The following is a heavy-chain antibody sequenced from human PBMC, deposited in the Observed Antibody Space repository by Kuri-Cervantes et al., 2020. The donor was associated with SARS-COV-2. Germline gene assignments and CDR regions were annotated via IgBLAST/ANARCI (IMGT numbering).Heavy chain of an antibody. Sequence: SETLSLTCTVSGGSIFSGSLYWSWIRQPAGKGLEWIGHIYVRGSTDYNPSLKSRVTMSIDTSKNQFSLNLSSVTAADTAVYYCARDGYSSSWNYFDSWGRGTLVTVSS. D-gene: IGHD6-13*01. CDR1: GGSIFSGSLY. V-gene: IGHV4-61*09. CDR3: ARDGYSSSWNYFDS. CDR2: IYVRGST. J-gene: IGHJ4*02.